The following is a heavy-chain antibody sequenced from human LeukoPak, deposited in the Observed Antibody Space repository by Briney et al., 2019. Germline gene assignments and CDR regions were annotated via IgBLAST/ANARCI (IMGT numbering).Heavy chain of an antibody. CDR2: IYYSGST. Sequence: ASETLSLTCTVSGGSFSTYYWSWIRQPPGKGLEWIGYIYYSGSTNYNPSLESRVTMSVDTSKNQFSLKLSSVTAADTAVYYCAKDRMLRGYRSGSYYNHGMDVWGQGTTVTVSS. CDR1: GGSFSTYY. CDR3: AKDRMLRGYRSGSYYNHGMDV. V-gene: IGHV4-59*12. D-gene: IGHD5-18*01. J-gene: IGHJ6*02.